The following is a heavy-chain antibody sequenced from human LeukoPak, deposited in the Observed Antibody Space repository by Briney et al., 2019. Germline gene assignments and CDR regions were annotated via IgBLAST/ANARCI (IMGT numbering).Heavy chain of an antibody. CDR2: IIPIVGTA. Sequence: GASVKVSCKASGGTSSNYAISWVRQAPGQGLEWMGGIIPIVGTANYAQKFQGRVTITADESTSTAYMELSSLKSEDTAVYYCARNIRFGGNYYFDYWGQGTLVTVSS. V-gene: IGHV1-69*13. D-gene: IGHD3-16*01. CDR3: ARNIRFGGNYYFDY. CDR1: GGTSSNYA. J-gene: IGHJ4*02.